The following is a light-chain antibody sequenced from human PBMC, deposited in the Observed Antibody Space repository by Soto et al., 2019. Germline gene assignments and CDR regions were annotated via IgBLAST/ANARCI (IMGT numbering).Light chain of an antibody. CDR2: EVS. J-gene: IGLJ3*02. V-gene: IGLV2-14*01. Sequence: QSALTQPASVSGSPGQSITISCTGTSSDVGGYNYVSWYQQHPGKAPKLMIYEVSNRPSGVSNRFSGSKSGNTASLTISGHQAEDEADYYCGSYTSSSTRLFGGGTELTVL. CDR1: SSDVGGYNY. CDR3: GSYTSSSTRL.